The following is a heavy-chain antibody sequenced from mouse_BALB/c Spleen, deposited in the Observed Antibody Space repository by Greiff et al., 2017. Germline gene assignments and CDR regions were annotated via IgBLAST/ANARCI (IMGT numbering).Heavy chain of an antibody. CDR2: INPGSGGT. J-gene: IGHJ4*01. V-gene: IGHV1-54*01. CDR3: ARGEAYYGNYDYAMDY. Sequence: QVQLKESGAELVRPGTSVKVSCKASGYAFTNYLIEWVKQRPGQGLEWIGVINPGSGGTNYNEKFKGKATLTADKSSSTAYMQLSSLTSDDSAVYFCARGEAYYGNYDYAMDYWGQGTSVTVSS. D-gene: IGHD2-10*01. CDR1: GYAFTNYL.